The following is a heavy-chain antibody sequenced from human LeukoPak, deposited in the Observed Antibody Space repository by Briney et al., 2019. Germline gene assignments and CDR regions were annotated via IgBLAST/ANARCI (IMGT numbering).Heavy chain of an antibody. Sequence: SETLSLTCTVSGGSISSYYWSWIRQPPGKGLEWIGYIHYSGSTNYNPSLKGRVTISVDTSKNQFSLKLSSVTAADTAVYYCARDLPYYGSGTNYYYYYMDVWGKGTTVTASS. J-gene: IGHJ6*03. CDR3: ARDLPYYGSGTNYYYYYMDV. V-gene: IGHV4-59*01. CDR2: IHYSGST. CDR1: GGSISSYY. D-gene: IGHD3-10*01.